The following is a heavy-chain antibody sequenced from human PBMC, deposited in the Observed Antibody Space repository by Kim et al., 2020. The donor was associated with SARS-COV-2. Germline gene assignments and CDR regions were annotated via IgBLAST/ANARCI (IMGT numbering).Heavy chain of an antibody. V-gene: IGHV3-33*01. J-gene: IGHJ3*02. CDR3: ARESAYYGSGTLPDI. CDR1: GFTFSSYG. D-gene: IGHD3-10*01. CDR2: IWYDGSNK. Sequence: GGSLRLSCAASGFTFSSYGMHWVRQAPGKGLEWVAVIWYDGSNKYYADSVKGRFTISRDNSKNTLYLQMNSLRAEDTAVYYCARESAYYGSGTLPDIWGQGTMVTVSS.